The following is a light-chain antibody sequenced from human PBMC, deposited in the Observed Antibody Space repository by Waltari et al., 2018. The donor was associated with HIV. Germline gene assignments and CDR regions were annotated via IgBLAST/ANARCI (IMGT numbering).Light chain of an antibody. CDR1: SRDVGGYNY. J-gene: IGLJ3*02. Sequence: QSALTQPASVSGSPGQSITISCPGTSRDVGGYNYVSWYQQHPGKAPKLMIYEVSNRPSGVSNRFSGSKSGNTASLTISGLQAEDEADYYCSSYTSSSTLEGVFGGGTKLTVL. CDR3: SSYTSSSTLEGV. CDR2: EVS. V-gene: IGLV2-14*01.